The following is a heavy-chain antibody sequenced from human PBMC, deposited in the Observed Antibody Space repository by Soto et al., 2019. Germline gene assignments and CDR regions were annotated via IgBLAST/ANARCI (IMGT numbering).Heavy chain of an antibody. CDR1: GYTFTTYG. V-gene: IGHV1-18*01. CDR2: ISAYNDNT. CDR3: AREYGSGGSCYGTDY. D-gene: IGHD2-15*01. Sequence: GASVKVSCKASGYTFTTYGISWVRQAPGQGLEWMGWISAYNDNTKYVQDLQGRVTMTTDTSTTTAYMELRSLRSDDTAVYYCAREYGSGGSCYGTDYWGQGTLVTVSS. J-gene: IGHJ4*02.